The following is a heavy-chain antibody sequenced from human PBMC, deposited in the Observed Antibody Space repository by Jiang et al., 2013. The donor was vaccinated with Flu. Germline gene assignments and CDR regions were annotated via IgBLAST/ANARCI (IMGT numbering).Heavy chain of an antibody. Sequence: GPGLVKPSQTLSLTCTVSGGSISSGGYFWSWIRQHPGKGLESVGYTYYSGSPYYTPSLESRITISVDASKNQISLKLTSVTAADTAVYYCVRDGFGEPPHWGQGNPGHRLL. CDR3: VRDGFGEPPH. CDR2: TYYSGSP. J-gene: IGHJ4*02. V-gene: IGHV4-31*03. CDR1: GGSISSGGYF. D-gene: IGHD3-10*01.